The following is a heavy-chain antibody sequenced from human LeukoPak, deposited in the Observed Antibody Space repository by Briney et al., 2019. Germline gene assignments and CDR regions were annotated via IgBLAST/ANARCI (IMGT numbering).Heavy chain of an antibody. D-gene: IGHD3-10*01. CDR2: INHSGST. CDR3: ARRGGIIRGVASYYYMDV. J-gene: IGHJ6*03. CDR1: GGSFSGYY. V-gene: IGHV4-34*01. Sequence: SETLSLTCAVYGGSFSGYYWSWIRQPPGKGLEWIGEINHSGSTNYNPSLKSRVTISVDTSKNQFSLKLSSVTAADTAAYYCARRGGIIRGVASYYYMDVWGKGTTVTISS.